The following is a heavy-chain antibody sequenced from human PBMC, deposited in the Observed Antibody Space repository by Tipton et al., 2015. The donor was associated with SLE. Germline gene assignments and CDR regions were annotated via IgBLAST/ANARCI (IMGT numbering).Heavy chain of an antibody. J-gene: IGHJ4*02. D-gene: IGHD4-17*01. V-gene: IGHV3-53*01. CDR3: AKYRSEDYGDYGGGY. CDR2: IYSGGST. Sequence: GSLRLSCAASGFTVSSNYMSWVRQAPGKGLEWVSVIYSGGSTYYADSVKGRFTISRDNSKNTLYLQMNSLRAEDTAVYYCAKYRSEDYGDYGGGYWGQGTLVTVSS. CDR1: GFTVSSNY.